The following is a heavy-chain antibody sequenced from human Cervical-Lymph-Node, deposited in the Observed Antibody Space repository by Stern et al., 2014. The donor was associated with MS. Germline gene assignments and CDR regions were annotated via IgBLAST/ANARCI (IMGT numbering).Heavy chain of an antibody. CDR3: ARQTTAWASDV. J-gene: IGHJ4*02. CDR1: GFKFSIYW. CDR2: IYPGDSET. Sequence: VQLVQSGAELIRPGESLKISCKGSGFKFSIYWIAWVRQMPGKGLEWMGIIYPGDSETRYSPSFQGQVTISADKSTSTAYLQWSTLNASDTAMYFCARQTTAWASDVWGQGTLVTVSS. D-gene: IGHD1-14*01. V-gene: IGHV5-51*01.